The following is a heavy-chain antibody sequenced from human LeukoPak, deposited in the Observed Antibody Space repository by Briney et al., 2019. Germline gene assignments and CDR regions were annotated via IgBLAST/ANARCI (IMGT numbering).Heavy chain of an antibody. J-gene: IGHJ4*02. CDR1: GFTFSSYA. D-gene: IGHD6-13*01. CDR2: ISGSGGST. CDR3: AKVGSSWYGGAYYFDY. V-gene: IGHV3-23*01. Sequence: GGSLRLSCAASGFTFSSYAMSWVRQAPGKGLEWVSAISGSGGSTYYADSVKGRFTISRDNSKNTLYLQMNSLRAEDTAVYYCAKVGSSWYGGAYYFDYWGQGTLVTVSS.